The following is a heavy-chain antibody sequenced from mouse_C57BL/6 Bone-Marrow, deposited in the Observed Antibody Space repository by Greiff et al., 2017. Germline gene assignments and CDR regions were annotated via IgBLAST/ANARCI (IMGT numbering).Heavy chain of an antibody. V-gene: IGHV5-9-1*02. J-gene: IGHJ2*01. CDR2: ISSGGDYI. CDR1: GFTFSSYA. D-gene: IGHD1-1*01. CDR3: TRGRLRYYFDY. Sequence: EVMLVESGEGLVKPGGSLKLSCAASGFTFSSYAMSWVRQTPEKRLEWVAYISSGGDYIYYADTVKGRFTISRDTARNTLYLQMSSLKSEDTAMYYCTRGRLRYYFDYWGQGTTLTVSS.